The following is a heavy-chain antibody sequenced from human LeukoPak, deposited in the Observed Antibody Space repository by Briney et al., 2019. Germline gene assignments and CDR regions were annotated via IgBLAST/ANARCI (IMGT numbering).Heavy chain of an antibody. CDR2: IYYSGST. D-gene: IGHD5-24*01. CDR3: ARGDGYNSDYFDY. Sequence: ETLSLTCTVSGGSISSYFWSWIRQPPGKGLEWIGYIYYSGSTNYNPSLKSRVTISVDTSKNQFSLKLSSVTAADTAVYYCARGDGYNSDYFDYWGQGTLVTVSS. V-gene: IGHV4-59*08. J-gene: IGHJ4*02. CDR1: GGSISSYF.